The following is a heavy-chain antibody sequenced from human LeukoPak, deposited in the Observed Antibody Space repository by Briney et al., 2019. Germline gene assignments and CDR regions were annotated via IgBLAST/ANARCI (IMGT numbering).Heavy chain of an antibody. CDR1: GFTFSTYS. Sequence: GGSLRLSCAAPGFTFSTYSMHWVRQAPGKGLEWVANILYDGSHEFYADSVKGRFTISRDNSKNTLYLQINSLRTEDTAVYFCAKEGRWLDSWGQGTLVTVSS. CDR3: AKEGRWLDS. V-gene: IGHV3-30*04. D-gene: IGHD4-23*01. CDR2: ILYDGSHE. J-gene: IGHJ4*02.